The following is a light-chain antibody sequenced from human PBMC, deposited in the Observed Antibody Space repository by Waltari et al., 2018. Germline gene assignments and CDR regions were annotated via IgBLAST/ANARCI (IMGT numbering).Light chain of an antibody. CDR2: AAS. J-gene: IGKJ1*01. Sequence: DIQMTQSPSSLSASVGDRVTITCRTSQSINNLLNWYQQKPGKAPKLLIYAASTLQSGVPVRFSGSGSGTDFTLTISSLQAEDFATYHCQQSYNMPRTFGQGTKVEIK. CDR3: QQSYNMPRT. V-gene: IGKV1-39*01. CDR1: QSINNL.